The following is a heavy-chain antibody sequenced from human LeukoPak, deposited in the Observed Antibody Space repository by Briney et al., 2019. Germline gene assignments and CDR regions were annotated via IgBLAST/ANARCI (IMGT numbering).Heavy chain of an antibody. V-gene: IGHV1-69*06. CDR1: GGTFTRFV. CDR2: VLPIFGTT. D-gene: IGHD3-22*01. CDR3: ARRFYYDKSGYSEF. Sequence: SVKVSCKASGGTFTRFVITWVRQAPGQGLEWMGKVLPIFGTTHYAQKFQGRVTISADNSTSTAYMELSRLRSDDTAVYYCARRFYYDKSGYSEFWGQGSLVTVSS. J-gene: IGHJ4*02.